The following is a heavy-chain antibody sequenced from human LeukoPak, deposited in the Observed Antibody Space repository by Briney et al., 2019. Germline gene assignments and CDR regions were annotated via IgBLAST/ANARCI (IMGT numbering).Heavy chain of an antibody. D-gene: IGHD2-21*02. CDR2: ISGSGGST. V-gene: IGHV3-23*01. CDR1: EFTFSSYA. Sequence: GGSLRLSCAASEFTFSSYAMQWVRQAPGKGLEWVSGISGSGGSTYYADSVKGRFTISRDNSKNTNTLYLQMNSLRAEDTAVYYCAKDRLPVKRDFDFWGQGTLVTVSS. CDR3: AKDRLPVKRDFDF. J-gene: IGHJ4*02.